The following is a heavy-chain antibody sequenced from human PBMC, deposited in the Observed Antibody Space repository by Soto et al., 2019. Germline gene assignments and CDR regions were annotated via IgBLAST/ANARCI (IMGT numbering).Heavy chain of an antibody. J-gene: IGHJ4*02. D-gene: IGHD3-10*01. Sequence: SETLSLTCTVSGGSISSSSYYWGWIRQHPGKGLEWIGSIYYSGSTYYNPSLKSRVTISVDTSKNPFSLKLSSVTAADTAVYYCARANYGSGSFRLDYWGQGTLVTVSS. CDR1: GGSISSSSYY. V-gene: IGHV4-39*01. CDR2: IYYSGST. CDR3: ARANYGSGSFRLDY.